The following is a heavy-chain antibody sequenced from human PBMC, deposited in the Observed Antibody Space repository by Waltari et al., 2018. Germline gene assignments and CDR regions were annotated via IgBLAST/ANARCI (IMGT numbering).Heavy chain of an antibody. CDR2: INHSGST. J-gene: IGHJ4*02. CDR1: GGSFSGYY. Sequence: QVQLQQWGAGLLKPSETLSLTCAVYGGSFSGYYWSWIRQPPGKGLEWIGEINHSGSTNYNPSLKSRVTISVDTSKNQFSLKLSSVTAADTAVYYCARGRRITMVRGVIMNHYYFDYWGQGTLVTVSS. D-gene: IGHD3-10*01. CDR3: ARGRRITMVRGVIMNHYYFDY. V-gene: IGHV4-34*01.